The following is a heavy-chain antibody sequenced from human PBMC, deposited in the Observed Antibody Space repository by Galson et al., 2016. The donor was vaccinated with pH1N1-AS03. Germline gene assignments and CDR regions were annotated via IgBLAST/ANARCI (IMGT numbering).Heavy chain of an antibody. CDR2: IDPSDSYV. CDR3: ARLSFGRRITHWGYEMES. D-gene: IGHD3-16*01. V-gene: IGHV5-10-1*01. CDR1: GFPFSNFW. Sequence: QSGAEVKKPGESLTISCQGSGFPFSNFWISWVRLKPGKGLEWMGGIDPSDSYVKYNPSFQGHATFSVDKSINTAYVHWSGVEASDTAMYFCARLSFGRRITHWGYEMESCGQGTPVIVSS. J-gene: IGHJ1*01.